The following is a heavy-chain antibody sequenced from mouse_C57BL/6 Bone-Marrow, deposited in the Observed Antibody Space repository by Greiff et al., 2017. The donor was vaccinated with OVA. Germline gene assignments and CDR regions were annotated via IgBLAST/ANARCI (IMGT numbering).Heavy chain of an antibody. CDR2: IYPGSGNT. CDR3: ARGTTGGLSWFAY. D-gene: IGHD1-1*01. Sequence: QVQLQQPGAELVKPGASVKLSCKASGYTFTDYYINWVKQRPGQGLEWIARIYPGSGNTYYNEKFKGKATLTAEKSSSTAYMQLSSLTSEDSAVYFCARGTTGGLSWFAYWGQGTLVTVSA. V-gene: IGHV1-76*01. J-gene: IGHJ3*01. CDR1: GYTFTDYY.